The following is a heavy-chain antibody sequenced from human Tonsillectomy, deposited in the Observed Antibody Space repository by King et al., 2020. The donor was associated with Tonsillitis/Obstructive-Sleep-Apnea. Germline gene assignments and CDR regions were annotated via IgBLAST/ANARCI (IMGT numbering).Heavy chain of an antibody. CDR2: ISGDGNTI. D-gene: IGHD3-3*01. CDR1: GFTFNFYS. Sequence: QLVQSGGGLIQPGGSLRLSCAASGFTFNFYSMDWVRQAPGKGLEWVSYISGDGNTIYYADSVKGRFTISRDNAKRSLYLQMNRLRDEDTAVYYCTREIRGNYDFWSGYPGYWGQGTLVTVSS. V-gene: IGHV3-48*02. CDR3: TREIRGNYDFWSGYPGY. J-gene: IGHJ4*02.